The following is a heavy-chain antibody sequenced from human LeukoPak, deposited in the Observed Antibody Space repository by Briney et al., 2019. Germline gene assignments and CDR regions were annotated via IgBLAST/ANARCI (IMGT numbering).Heavy chain of an antibody. V-gene: IGHV1-2*02. J-gene: IGHJ5*02. Sequence: GASVKVSCKASGYTFTGYYMHWVRQAPGQGLEWMGWINPNSGGTNYAQKFQGRVTMTRDTSISTAYMELSRLRSDDTAVYYCARGHGLRGQLLYQGWFDPWGQGTLVTVSS. D-gene: IGHD2-2*02. CDR1: GYTFTGYY. CDR3: ARGHGLRGQLLYQGWFDP. CDR2: INPNSGGT.